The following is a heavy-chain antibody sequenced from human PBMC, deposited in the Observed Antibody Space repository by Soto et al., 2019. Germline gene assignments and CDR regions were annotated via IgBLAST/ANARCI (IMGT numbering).Heavy chain of an antibody. Sequence: XETLSLTCTVSGCSISSYYWSWIRQPPGKGLEWIGYIYYSGSTNYNPSLKSRVTISVDTSKNQFSLKLSSVTAADTAVYYCARALLRYSSGWYSFDYWGQGTLVTVSS. CDR1: GCSISSYY. CDR3: ARALLRYSSGWYSFDY. D-gene: IGHD6-19*01. CDR2: IYYSGST. V-gene: IGHV4-59*01. J-gene: IGHJ4*02.